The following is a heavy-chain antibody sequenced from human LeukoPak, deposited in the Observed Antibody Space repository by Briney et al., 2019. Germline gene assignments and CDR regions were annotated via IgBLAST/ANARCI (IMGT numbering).Heavy chain of an antibody. CDR1: GGSISSDY. CDR2: IYTSGNT. Sequence: SETLSLTCSVSGGSISSDYWNWIRQPPGKGLEWLGYIYTSGNTDYNPSLKSRVTISVDTSKKQFSLKLRSVTAADTAVYYCARAPSSMYSSSAPLDYWGQGTLVIVSS. CDR3: ARAPSSMYSSSAPLDY. V-gene: IGHV4-4*09. J-gene: IGHJ4*02. D-gene: IGHD6-6*01.